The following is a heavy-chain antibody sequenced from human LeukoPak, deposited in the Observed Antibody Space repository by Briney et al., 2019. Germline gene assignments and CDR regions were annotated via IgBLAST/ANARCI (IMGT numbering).Heavy chain of an antibody. J-gene: IGHJ4*02. Sequence: ASVKVSCKASGYIFTNFGFTWVRQAPGQGLEWMGWISSYNGDTKYAQKLQGRVTMTTDTLTSTTYMELRSLRSDDTAVYYCARDGGVGDGYNYPYFDYWGQGTLVTVSS. CDR3: ARDGGVGDGYNYPYFDY. V-gene: IGHV1-18*01. CDR2: ISSYNGDT. CDR1: GYIFTNFG. D-gene: IGHD5-24*01.